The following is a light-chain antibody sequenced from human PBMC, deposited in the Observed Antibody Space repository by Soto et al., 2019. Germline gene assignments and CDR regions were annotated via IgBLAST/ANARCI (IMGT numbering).Light chain of an antibody. V-gene: IGKV3-20*01. Sequence: EIVLTQSPGTLSLSPGERATLSCRPIQSVGSGNLAWSQQKPGQAPRLLINGASSRATGIPDRFSGSGSGTDFTLTISRLEPEDFAVYYCQQYGSSPLSTFGPGTKVDIK. CDR3: QQYGSSPLST. J-gene: IGKJ3*01. CDR1: QSVGSGN. CDR2: GAS.